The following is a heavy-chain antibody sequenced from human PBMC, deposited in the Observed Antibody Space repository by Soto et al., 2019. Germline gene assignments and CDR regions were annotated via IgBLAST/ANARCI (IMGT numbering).Heavy chain of an antibody. D-gene: IGHD2-21*01. CDR2: IYYSGGT. J-gene: IGHJ4*02. CDR1: GGSISSSSYY. V-gene: IGHV4-39*01. Sequence: QLQLQESGPRLVKSSETLSLTCSVSGGSISSSSYYWGRIRQAPGKGLEWLGSIYYSGGTYDNASLKGRVTTSVDTFKNQFSLKLSSVSAADTAVYSCVRRSLSGHIVVVITSSDLWGQGTLVTVSS. CDR3: VRRSLSGHIVVVITSSDL.